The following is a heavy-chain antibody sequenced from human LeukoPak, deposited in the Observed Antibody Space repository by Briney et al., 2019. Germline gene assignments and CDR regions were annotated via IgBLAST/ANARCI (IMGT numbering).Heavy chain of an antibody. Sequence: GGSLRLSCAASGFTFDDYGMSWVRQAPGKGLEWVSGINWNGGSTGYADSVKGRFTISRDNAKNSLYLQMNSLRAEDTALYYCARDLFGREYQLHRPSFHMDVWGKGTTVTVSS. V-gene: IGHV3-20*04. D-gene: IGHD2-2*01. CDR1: GFTFDDYG. J-gene: IGHJ6*03. CDR2: INWNGGST. CDR3: ARDLFGREYQLHRPSFHMDV.